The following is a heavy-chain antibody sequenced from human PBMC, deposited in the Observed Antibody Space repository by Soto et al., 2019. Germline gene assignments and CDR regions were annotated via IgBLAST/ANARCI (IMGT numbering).Heavy chain of an antibody. J-gene: IGHJ6*02. D-gene: IGHD6-13*01. CDR2: IYYSGST. CDR1: GGSIGSSSYY. V-gene: IGHV4-39*01. CDR3: ASGFSSSWYSNYYYGMDV. Sequence: SETLSLTCTVSGGSIGSSSYYWGWIRQPPGKGLEWIGSIYYSGSTYYNPPLKSRVTISVDMSKNQFSLKLSAVTAADTAVYYCASGFSSSWYSNYYYGMDVWGQGTTVTVSS.